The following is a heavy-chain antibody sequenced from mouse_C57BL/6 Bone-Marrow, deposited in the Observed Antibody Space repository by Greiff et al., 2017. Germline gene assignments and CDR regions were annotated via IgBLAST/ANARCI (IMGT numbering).Heavy chain of an antibody. CDR1: GYTFTEYT. V-gene: IGHV1-62-2*01. CDR2: FYPGSGSI. Sequence: VQLQESGAELVKPGASVKLSCKASGYTFTEYTIHWVKQWSGQGLEWIGWFYPGSGSIKYNEKFKDKATLTADKASITVYMELSRVTSEDSAVYFCGRHEAIEIDYYVYWGQGTLVTVSA. J-gene: IGHJ3*01. D-gene: IGHD1-1*01. CDR3: GRHEAIEIDYYVY.